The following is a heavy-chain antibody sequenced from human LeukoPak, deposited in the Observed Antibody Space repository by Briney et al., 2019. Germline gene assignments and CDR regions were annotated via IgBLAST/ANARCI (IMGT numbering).Heavy chain of an antibody. CDR2: IRSKAYGGTT. J-gene: IGHJ4*02. V-gene: IGHV3-49*03. Sequence: GGSLRLSCTASGFTFGDYAMSWFRQAPGKGLEWVGFIRSKAYGGTTEYAASVKGRFTISRDDSKDTVHLQMNSLKTEDTAVYFCATVPNRITVVRGLIGHCFDYWGQGTLVTVSS. CDR1: GFTFGDYA. CDR3: ATVPNRITVVRGLIGHCFDY. D-gene: IGHD3-10*01.